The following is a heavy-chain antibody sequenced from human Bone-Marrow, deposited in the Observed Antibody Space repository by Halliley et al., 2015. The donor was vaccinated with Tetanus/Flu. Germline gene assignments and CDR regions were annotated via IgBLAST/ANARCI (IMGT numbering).Heavy chain of an antibody. V-gene: IGHV4-59*01. J-gene: IGHJ4*02. Sequence: TLSLTCTVSGGSLTHYFWAWIRQPPGKGLEWLGHIHYTGDTSYKPSLRGRITISIDVSENQFSLKLHSVTAADTAVYFCAKFLQLGDNAKGFDYWGQGALVTVSP. CDR1: GGSLTHYF. D-gene: IGHD1-1*01. CDR3: AKFLQLGDNAKGFDY. CDR2: IHYTGDT.